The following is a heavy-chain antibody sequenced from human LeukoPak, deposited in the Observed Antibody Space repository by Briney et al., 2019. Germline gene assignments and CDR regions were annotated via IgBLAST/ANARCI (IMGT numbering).Heavy chain of an antibody. D-gene: IGHD3-16*02. V-gene: IGHV1-69*13. J-gene: IGHJ4*02. Sequence: GASVTVSCTSSVGTFISYAISWVRQAPGQGLEWMGGIIPIFGTANYAQKFQGRVTITADESTSTAYMELSSLRSEDTAVYYCARRGYDYVWGSYRAPDYWGQGTPVTVSS. CDR3: ARRGYDYVWGSYRAPDY. CDR2: IIPIFGTA. CDR1: VGTFISYA.